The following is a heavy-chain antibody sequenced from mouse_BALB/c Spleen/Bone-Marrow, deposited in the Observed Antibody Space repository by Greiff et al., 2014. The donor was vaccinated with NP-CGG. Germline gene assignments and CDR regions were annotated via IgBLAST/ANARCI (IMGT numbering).Heavy chain of an antibody. V-gene: IGHV14-3*02. CDR1: GFNIKDTY. D-gene: IGHD2-4*01. CDR3: AMITTGAWFAY. CDR2: IDPANGNT. J-gene: IGHJ3*01. Sequence: VQLKESGAELVKPGASVKLSCIASGFNIKDTYMHWVKQRPEQGLEWIGRIDPANGNTKYDPKFQGKATITADTSSNTAYLQLSSLTSEDTAVYYCAMITTGAWFAYWGQGTLVTVSA.